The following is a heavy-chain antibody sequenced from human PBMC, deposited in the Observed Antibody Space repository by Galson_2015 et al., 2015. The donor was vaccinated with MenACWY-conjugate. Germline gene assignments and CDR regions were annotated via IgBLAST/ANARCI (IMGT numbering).Heavy chain of an antibody. CDR3: ARHPPGGRGMDV. Sequence: QSGAEVKKPGESLKISCKGSGSSFTTYWIGWVRQLPGKGLEWMGLISPGDSNIRYSPAFQGRVTISADKSISTAYLQWNSLQASDTAIYYCARHPPGGRGMDVWGQGTTVTVSS. D-gene: IGHD1-26*01. J-gene: IGHJ6*02. CDR2: ISPGDSNI. CDR1: GSSFTTYW. V-gene: IGHV5-51*01.